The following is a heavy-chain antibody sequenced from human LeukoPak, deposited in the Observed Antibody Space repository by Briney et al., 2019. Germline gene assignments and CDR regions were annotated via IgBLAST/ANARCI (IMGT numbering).Heavy chain of an antibody. CDR3: ARDHWGFNWSDP. J-gene: IGHJ5*02. V-gene: IGHV4-59*01. CDR1: GGSISSYY. Sequence: SETLSLTCTVSGGSISSYYWSWIRQPPGKGLEWIGYIYYSGSTNYNPSLKSRVTISVDTSKNQFSLKLSSVTAADTAVYYCARDHWGFNWSDPWGQGTLVTVSS. CDR2: IYYSGST. D-gene: IGHD7-27*01.